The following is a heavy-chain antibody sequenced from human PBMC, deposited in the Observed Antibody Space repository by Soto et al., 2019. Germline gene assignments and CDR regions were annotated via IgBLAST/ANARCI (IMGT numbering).Heavy chain of an antibody. CDR3: ATLLADCSSTSCYASLDV. J-gene: IGHJ6*04. CDR1: GYTFTGYY. Sequence: EASVKVSCKASGYTFTGYYMHWVRQAPGQGLEWMGWINPNSGGTNYAQKFQGWVTMTRDTSINTAYMELSRLRSEDTAVYYCATLLADCSSTSCYASLDVWGKGTTVTVSS. CDR2: INPNSGGT. D-gene: IGHD2-2*01. V-gene: IGHV1-2*04.